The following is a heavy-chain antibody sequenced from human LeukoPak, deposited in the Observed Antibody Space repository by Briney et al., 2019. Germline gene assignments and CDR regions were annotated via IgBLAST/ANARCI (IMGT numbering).Heavy chain of an antibody. J-gene: IGHJ3*02. D-gene: IGHD2-2*02. Sequence: GASVKVSCKASGYTFTGYYMHWVRQAPGQGLEWMGWINPNSGGTNYAQKFQGRVTMTRDTSISTAYMELSRLRSDDTAVYYCARACTSCYKLYAFDIWGQGTMVTVFS. CDR3: ARACTSCYKLYAFDI. V-gene: IGHV1-2*02. CDR1: GYTFTGYY. CDR2: INPNSGGT.